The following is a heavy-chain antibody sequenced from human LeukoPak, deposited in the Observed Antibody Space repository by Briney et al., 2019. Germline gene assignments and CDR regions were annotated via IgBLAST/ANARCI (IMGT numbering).Heavy chain of an antibody. V-gene: IGHV1-2*02. J-gene: IGHJ4*02. CDR1: GYTFTAYY. Sequence: ALVKVSCKASGYTFTAYYMHWVRQAPGQGLEWMGWINPNSGGTNYAQKFQGRVTMTRDTSISTAYMQLSRLRSDDTAVYYCARDRVVVPAAFDYWGQGTLVTVSS. D-gene: IGHD2-2*01. CDR3: ARDRVVVPAAFDY. CDR2: INPNSGGT.